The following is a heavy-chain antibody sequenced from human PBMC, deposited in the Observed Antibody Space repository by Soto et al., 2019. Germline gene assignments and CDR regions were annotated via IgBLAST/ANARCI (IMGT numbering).Heavy chain of an antibody. CDR1: GFSFSTYT. D-gene: IGHD3-22*01. V-gene: IGHV3-21*01. CDR3: AREGSYDTSGHYIQGFCY. CDR2: ISTSRTYI. Sequence: GGSLRLSCAISGFSFSTYTMHWVRQAPGKGLEWVSSISTSRTYIYYADSVKGRFSISRDNAKSSLYLQMNRVNVDDTAVYYCAREGSYDTSGHYIQGFCYWGPGTLVTVSS. J-gene: IGHJ4*02.